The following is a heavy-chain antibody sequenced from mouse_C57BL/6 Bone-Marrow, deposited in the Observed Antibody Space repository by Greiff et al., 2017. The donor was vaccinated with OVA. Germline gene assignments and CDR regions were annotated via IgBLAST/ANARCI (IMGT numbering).Heavy chain of an antibody. CDR1: GFTFNTYA. J-gene: IGHJ3*01. CDR2: IRSKSSNSAS. V-gene: IGHV10-3*01. CDR3: VSFFAY. Sequence: EVQLVQSGGGLVQPKGSLKLSCAASGFTFNTYAMHWVRQAPGKGLEWVARIRSKSSNSASYYADSVKDRFTISRDDSQSMVYLQMNNLKPEDTAMYYCVSFFAYWGEGTLVTVSA.